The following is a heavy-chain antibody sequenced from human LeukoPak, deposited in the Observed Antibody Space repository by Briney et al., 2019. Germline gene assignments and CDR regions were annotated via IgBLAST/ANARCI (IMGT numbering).Heavy chain of an antibody. V-gene: IGHV3-23*01. D-gene: IGHD3-22*01. Sequence: PGGSLRLSCAASGLTFSSYAMSWVRQAPGKGLEWVSAISGSGGSTYYADSVKGRFTISRDNSKNTLYLQMNSLRAEDTAVYYCAKVMSTGYYDSSGYSRSYYFDYWGQGTLVTVSS. J-gene: IGHJ4*02. CDR3: AKVMSTGYYDSSGYSRSYYFDY. CDR1: GLTFSSYA. CDR2: ISGSGGST.